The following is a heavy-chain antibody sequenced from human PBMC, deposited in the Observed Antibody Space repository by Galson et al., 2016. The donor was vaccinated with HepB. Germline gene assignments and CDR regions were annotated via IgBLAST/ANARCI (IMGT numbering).Heavy chain of an antibody. Sequence: SLRLSCAASGFTFDDYGMHWVRQGPGKGLEWVSGISWKSGNIGYADSVKGRFTISRDNAKKSMYLQMNSQRGEDTALYYCARDNSYYGMDVWGQGTTVIVSS. V-gene: IGHV3-9*01. CDR3: ARDNSYYGMDV. CDR2: ISWKSGNI. CDR1: GFTFDDYG. J-gene: IGHJ6*02.